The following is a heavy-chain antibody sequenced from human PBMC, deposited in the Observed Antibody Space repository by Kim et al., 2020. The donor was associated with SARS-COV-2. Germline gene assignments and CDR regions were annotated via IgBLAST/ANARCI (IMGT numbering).Heavy chain of an antibody. CDR2: IYESGSI. Sequence: SETLSLTCGVSGDSITSSNWWHWVRQPPGKGLERFGEIYESGSINFNPSIKSRVIISIDKSKNQFSLRLTSVTAADTAVYDCARGRRGGPRVLDDWGQGALLTVSS. CDR3: ARGRRGGPRVLDD. V-gene: IGHV4-4*02. J-gene: IGHJ4*02. D-gene: IGHD3-10*01. CDR1: GDSITSSNW.